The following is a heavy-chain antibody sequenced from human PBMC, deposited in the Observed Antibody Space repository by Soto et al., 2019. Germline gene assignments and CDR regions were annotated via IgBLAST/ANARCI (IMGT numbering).Heavy chain of an antibody. V-gene: IGHV4-31*03. D-gene: IGHD4-17*01. J-gene: IGHJ5*02. CDR3: AREVLLLSTVTTIDWFDP. Sequence: QVQLQESGPGLVKPSQTLSLTCTVSGGSISSGGYYWSWIRQHPGKGLEWIGYIYYSGSTYYNPSLKSRVTISVDTSKNQCSLKLSSVTAADTAVYYCAREVLLLSTVTTIDWFDPWGQGTLVTVSS. CDR1: GGSISSGGYY. CDR2: IYYSGST.